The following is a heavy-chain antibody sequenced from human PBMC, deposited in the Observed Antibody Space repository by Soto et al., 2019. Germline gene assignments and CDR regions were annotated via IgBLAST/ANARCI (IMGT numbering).Heavy chain of an antibody. Sequence: GASVQVSCKASGYTFTSYDINWVRQATGQGLEWMGWMNPNSGNTGYAQKFQGRVTMTRNTSISTAYMELSSLRSEDTAVYYCARTIITRNYYYYYMDVWGKGTTVTVSS. CDR2: MNPNSGNT. J-gene: IGHJ6*03. CDR3: ARTIITRNYYYYYMDV. D-gene: IGHD3-10*01. CDR1: GYTFTSYD. V-gene: IGHV1-8*01.